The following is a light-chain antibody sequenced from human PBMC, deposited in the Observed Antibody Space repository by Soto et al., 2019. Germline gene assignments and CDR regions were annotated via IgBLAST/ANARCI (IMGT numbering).Light chain of an antibody. V-gene: IGKV1-8*01. CDR2: GAS. CDR1: LGIGTS. CDR3: QHYCSYPPT. J-gene: IGKJ1*01. Sequence: AIRLTQSPSSLSASAGDRVTITCRASLGIGTSLAWYQQKPGKAPKALIYGASTLQIGVPSRFSGSGSGTDFTLTISSLQSEDFATYYCQHYCSYPPTFGQGTRLE.